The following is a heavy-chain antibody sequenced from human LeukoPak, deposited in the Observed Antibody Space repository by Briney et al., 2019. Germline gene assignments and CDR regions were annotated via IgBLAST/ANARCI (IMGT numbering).Heavy chain of an antibody. V-gene: IGHV3-15*01. J-gene: IGHJ4*02. D-gene: IGHD1-26*01. CDR1: GFTFSNAW. Sequence: GGSLRLSCAAYGFTFSNAWMSWVRQAPGKGLEWVGRIKSKTDGGTTDYAAPVKGRFTISRDDSQNTLYLQMNSLKTEDTAVYYCTTGAARAYSGSCSNCWGQGTLVTVSS. CDR2: IKSKTDGGTT. CDR3: TTGAARAYSGSCSNC.